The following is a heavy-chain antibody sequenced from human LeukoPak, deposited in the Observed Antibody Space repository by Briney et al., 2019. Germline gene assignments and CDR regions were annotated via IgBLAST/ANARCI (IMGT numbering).Heavy chain of an antibody. CDR3: VRSEINDYSKY. CDR2: IYYSGST. Sequence: PSETLSLTCTVSGGSLSSYYWSWLRQPPGKGLEWIGYIYYSGSTNYNPSLTSRVTISVDKSKNQFSLRLISVTAVDTAIYYCVRSEINDYSKYWGQGILVTVTS. V-gene: IGHV4-59*08. D-gene: IGHD4-11*01. J-gene: IGHJ4*02. CDR1: GGSLSSYY.